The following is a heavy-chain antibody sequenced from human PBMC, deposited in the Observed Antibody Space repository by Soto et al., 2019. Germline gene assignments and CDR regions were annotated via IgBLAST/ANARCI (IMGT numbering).Heavy chain of an antibody. CDR1: GFTFNNYA. Sequence: EVQLLESGGGLVQPGGSLRLSCVASGFTFNNYAMSWVRQAPGKGLEWVSTISGGGGRTYYAGSVQGRFTISRDDSRNTLYLQMNSLRAEDRAVYFCARAGQFDYWGQGTLVTVSS. V-gene: IGHV3-23*01. CDR3: ARAGQFDY. CDR2: ISGGGGRT. J-gene: IGHJ4*02.